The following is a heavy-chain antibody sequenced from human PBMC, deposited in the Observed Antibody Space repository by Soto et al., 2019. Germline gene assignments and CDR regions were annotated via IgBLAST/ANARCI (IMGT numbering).Heavy chain of an antibody. CDR1: GFTFSAYS. CDR3: TKVRAYSTTFDY. Sequence: VHLVESGGGWIRPGGSLTLSCAGSGFTFSAYSMAWVRQAPGKGLEWVANVNEDGSKENYVDSVQGRFSVSRDNAKTSLSLQMNSLRVDDTAVYFCTKVRAYSTTFDYWGQGILVTVSS. V-gene: IGHV3-7*03. D-gene: IGHD2-2*01. J-gene: IGHJ4*02. CDR2: VNEDGSKE.